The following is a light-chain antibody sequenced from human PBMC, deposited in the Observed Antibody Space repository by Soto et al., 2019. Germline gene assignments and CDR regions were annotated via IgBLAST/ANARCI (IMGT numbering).Light chain of an antibody. J-gene: IGKJ5*01. V-gene: IGKV2D-29*01. CDR1: ILLHSDGKTY. CDR3: MQSIQLPT. CDR2: EVS. Sequence: DIVMTQTPLSLSVTPGQPASISCKSNILLHSDGKTYLYWYLQKPGQPPQLLIYEVSNRSSGVPDRFSGSGSGTDFTLKISRVEAEDVGVYYCMQSIQLPTFGQGTRLEIK.